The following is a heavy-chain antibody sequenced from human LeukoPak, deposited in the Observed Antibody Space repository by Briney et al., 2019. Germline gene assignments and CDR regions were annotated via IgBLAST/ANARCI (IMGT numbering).Heavy chain of an antibody. V-gene: IGHV3-7*01. D-gene: IGHD5-12*01. CDR3: ARLAATIYSGYYFDY. CDR1: GFTLSSYW. Sequence: PGGSLRLSCAASGFTLSSYWMSWVRQAPGKGLEWVANINQDVSEINYVDSVKGRFTISRDNGKNSLYLQMNSLRAEDTAVYYCARLAATIYSGYYFDYWGQGTLVTVSS. CDR2: INQDVSEI. J-gene: IGHJ4*02.